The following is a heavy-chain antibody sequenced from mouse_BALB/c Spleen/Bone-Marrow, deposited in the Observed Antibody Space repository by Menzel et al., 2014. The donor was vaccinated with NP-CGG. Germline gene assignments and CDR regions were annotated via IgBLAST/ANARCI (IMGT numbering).Heavy chain of an antibody. J-gene: IGHJ3*01. CDR3: AREKVYYGISCFAY. CDR2: IHPSDSET. CDR1: GYSFTTYW. D-gene: IGHD1-1*02. V-gene: IGHV1-74*04. Sequence: VHLVESGTEVVRPGASVKLSCKASGYSFTTYWMNWVKQRPGQGLEWIGMIHPSDSETRLNQKFKDKATLTVDKSSSTAYMQLNSPTSEDSAVYYCAREKVYYGISCFAYWGQGTLVTVPA.